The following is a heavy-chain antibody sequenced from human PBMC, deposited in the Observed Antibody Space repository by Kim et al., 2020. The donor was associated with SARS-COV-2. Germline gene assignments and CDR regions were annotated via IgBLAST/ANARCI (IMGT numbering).Heavy chain of an antibody. Sequence: GGSLRLSCAASGFTFSDYALHWVRQAPGKGLEWVAVISYDGSEKYYVDSVKGRFTISRDNSKNTGSLQMSSLRAEDTAMYYCVKDRGTSWNYFDYWGQGT. CDR3: VKDRGTSWNYFDY. J-gene: IGHJ4*02. CDR1: GFTFSDYA. CDR2: ISYDGSEK. V-gene: IGHV3-30*18. D-gene: IGHD2-2*01.